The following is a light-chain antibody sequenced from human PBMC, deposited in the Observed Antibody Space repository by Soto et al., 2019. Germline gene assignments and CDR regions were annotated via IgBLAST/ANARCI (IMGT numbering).Light chain of an antibody. CDR3: HQDGTLPYG. V-gene: IGKV3-20*01. Sequence: IALTQSTGTMSLSPGERATLSFRASQRVSSNYVAWYQHQPGQATMLLIHGASIRTTGIPDRFSGSGSGTDFTLTISRLEPEDFAVYYCHQDGTLPYGFGEGTKL. CDR2: GAS. J-gene: IGKJ2*03. CDR1: QRVSSNY.